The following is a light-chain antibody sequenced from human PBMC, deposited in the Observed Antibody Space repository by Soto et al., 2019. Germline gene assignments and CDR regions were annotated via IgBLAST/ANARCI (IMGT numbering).Light chain of an antibody. V-gene: IGKV1-12*01. CDR2: AAS. J-gene: IGKJ4*01. CDR3: QQADSFPLT. Sequence: DIQMTQSPSSVSASVGDRVTITCRASQGISSRLAWYQQKPGKAPNLLIYAASRLQSGVPSRFSGTGSGTDFTLTISSLQPEDFAIYYCQQADSFPLTCGGGTKVEVK. CDR1: QGISSR.